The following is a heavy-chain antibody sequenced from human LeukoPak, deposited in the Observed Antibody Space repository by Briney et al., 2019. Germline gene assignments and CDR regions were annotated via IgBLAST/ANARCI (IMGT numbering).Heavy chain of an antibody. CDR2: ITSSGGST. D-gene: IGHD3-10*01. J-gene: IGHJ4*02. Sequence: PGGSLRLSCAASGFTVGSNYMNWVRQAPGKGLEWVSGITSSGGSTYYADSVKGRFTISRDNSKNTVFLQMNSLRAEDTAVYYCATRPPDDTYYGVFDYWGQGTLVTVSS. CDR3: ATRPPDDTYYGVFDY. CDR1: GFTVGSNY. V-gene: IGHV3-23*01.